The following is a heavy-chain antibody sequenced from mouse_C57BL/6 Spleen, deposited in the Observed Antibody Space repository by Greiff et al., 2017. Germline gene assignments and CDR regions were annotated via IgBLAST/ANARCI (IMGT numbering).Heavy chain of an antibody. CDR3: TGGNYLDY. J-gene: IGHJ2*01. V-gene: IGHV14-4*01. Sequence: EVQLQQSGAELVRPGASVKLSCTASGFNIKDDYMHWVKQRPEQGLEWIGWIDPENGDTEYASKFQGKATITADTSSNTAYLQLSSLTSEDTAVYYCTGGNYLDYWGQGTTLIVSS. CDR1: GFNIKDDY. CDR2: IDPENGDT.